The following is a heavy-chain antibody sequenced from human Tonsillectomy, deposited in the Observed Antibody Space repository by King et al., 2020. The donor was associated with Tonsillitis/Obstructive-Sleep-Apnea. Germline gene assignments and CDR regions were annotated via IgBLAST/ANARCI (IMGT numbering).Heavy chain of an antibody. CDR3: AREFGGTLLPAAIQRSMD. J-gene: IGHJ4*02. V-gene: IGHV3-30*01. CDR2: TSYDGRHK. D-gene: IGHD2-2*01. Sequence: HVQLVESGGGVVQPGRSLRLSCAASGFTFTSYAMHWVRQAPGKGLEWVAVTSYDGRHKYYADSVKGRFTISRDNSKNTLYLQMNSLRAEDTAVYYCAREFGGTLLPAAIQRSMDWGQGTLVTVSS. CDR1: GFTFTSYA.